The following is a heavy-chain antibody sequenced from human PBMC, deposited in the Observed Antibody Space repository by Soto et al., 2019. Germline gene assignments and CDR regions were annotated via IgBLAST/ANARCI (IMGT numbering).Heavy chain of an antibody. V-gene: IGHV1-2*04. D-gene: IGHD3-22*01. J-gene: IGHJ4*02. CDR1: GYTFTGYY. Sequence: ASVKVSCKASGYTFTGYYMHWVRQAPGQGLEWMGWINPNSGGTNYAQKFQGWVTMTRDTSISTAYMELSRLRSDDTAVYYCARDQKDSSGYYPFAYWGQGTLVTVSS. CDR2: INPNSGGT. CDR3: ARDQKDSSGYYPFAY.